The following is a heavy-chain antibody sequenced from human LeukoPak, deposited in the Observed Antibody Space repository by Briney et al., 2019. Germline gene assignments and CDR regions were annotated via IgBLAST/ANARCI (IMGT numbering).Heavy chain of an antibody. J-gene: IGHJ4*02. CDR3: ARARRLGYSNWDY. Sequence: GSLRLSCAASGFSVSSLYMSWVRQAPGKGLEWVSVIYHDERTDYADSVRGRFTISRDNSKNTLYLQMNSLRVDDTAVYYCARARRLGYSNWDYWGQGTLVTVSS. D-gene: IGHD5-24*01. V-gene: IGHV3-53*01. CDR2: IYHDERT. CDR1: GFSVSSLY.